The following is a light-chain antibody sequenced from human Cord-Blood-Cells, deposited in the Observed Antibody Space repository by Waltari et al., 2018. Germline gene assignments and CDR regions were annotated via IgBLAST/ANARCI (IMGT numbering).Light chain of an antibody. V-gene: IGLV2-11*01. CDR3: CSYAGSYTWV. CDR2: DVS. CDR1: SSDVGGYNY. J-gene: IGLJ3*02. Sequence: QSALTQPSSVSGSPGQSVTISCPGTSSDVGGYNYVPWYQQHPGKAPKLMIYDVSKRPSGVPDRFSGSKSGNTASLTISGLQAEDEADYYCCSYAGSYTWVFGGGTKLTVL.